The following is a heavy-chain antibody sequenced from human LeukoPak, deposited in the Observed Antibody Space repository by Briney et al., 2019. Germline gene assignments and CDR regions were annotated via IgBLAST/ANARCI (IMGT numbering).Heavy chain of an antibody. CDR1: GFTFSSYS. CDR3: ARDGGYSGYDFDY. Sequence: PGGSLRLSCAASGFTFSSYSMNWVRQAPGKGLEGVSSISSSSSYIYYADSVKGRFTISRDNAKNSLYLQMNSLRAEDAAVYYCARDGGYSGYDFDYWGQGTLVTVSS. D-gene: IGHD5-12*01. CDR2: ISSSSSYI. V-gene: IGHV3-21*01. J-gene: IGHJ4*02.